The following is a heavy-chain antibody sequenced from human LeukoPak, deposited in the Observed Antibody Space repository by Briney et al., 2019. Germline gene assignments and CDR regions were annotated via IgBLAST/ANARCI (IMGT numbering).Heavy chain of an antibody. CDR2: ISYDGSNK. CDR3: ARVGQSSGWYGVLDY. Sequence: GGSLRLSCAASGFTFSSYAMHWVRQAPGKGLEWVAVISYDGSNKYYADSVKGRFTISRDNSKNTLYLQMNSLRAEDTAVYYCARVGQSSGWYGVLDYWGQETLVTVSS. D-gene: IGHD6-19*01. V-gene: IGHV3-30-3*01. J-gene: IGHJ4*02. CDR1: GFTFSSYA.